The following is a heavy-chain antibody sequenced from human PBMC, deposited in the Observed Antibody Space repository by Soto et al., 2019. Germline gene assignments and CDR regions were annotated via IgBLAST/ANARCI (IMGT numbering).Heavy chain of an antibody. CDR2: IYYSGST. J-gene: IGHJ6*02. CDR3: ATMTGADYYYGMDV. D-gene: IGHD3-9*01. V-gene: IGHV4-39*01. CDR1: GGSISGSSYY. Sequence: PSETLSLTCTVSGGSISGSSYYWGWIRQPPGKGLEWIGSIYYSGSTYYNPSLKSRVTISVDTSKNQFSLKLSSVTAADTAVYYCATMTGADYYYGMDVWGQGTTVTVSS.